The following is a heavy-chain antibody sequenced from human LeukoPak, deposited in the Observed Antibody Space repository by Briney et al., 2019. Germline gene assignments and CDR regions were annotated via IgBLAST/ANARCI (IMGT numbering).Heavy chain of an antibody. CDR1: GFTFSSYG. V-gene: IGHV3-30*03. D-gene: IGHD2-2*01. Sequence: GGSLRLSCAASGFTFSSYGMHWVRQAPGKGLEWVAVISYDGSNKYYADSVKGRFTISRDNSKNTLYLQMNSLRAEDTAVYYCAAGPAAPDYWGQGTLVTVSS. J-gene: IGHJ4*02. CDR3: AAGPAAPDY. CDR2: ISYDGSNK.